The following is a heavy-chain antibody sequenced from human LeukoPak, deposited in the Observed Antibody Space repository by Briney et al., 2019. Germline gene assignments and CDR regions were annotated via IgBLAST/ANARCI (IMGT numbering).Heavy chain of an antibody. V-gene: IGHV1-2*02. J-gene: IGHJ4*02. D-gene: IGHD3-22*01. Sequence: ASVKVSCKASGYTFTGYYMHWVRQAPGQGLEWMGWINPNSGDTNYAQKFHGRVTMTSDTSISTAYMELSRLRSDDTAVYFCARPLGAIGGYRCCELDYWGQGTLVTVSS. CDR1: GYTFTGYY. CDR2: INPNSGDT. CDR3: ARPLGAIGGYRCCELDY.